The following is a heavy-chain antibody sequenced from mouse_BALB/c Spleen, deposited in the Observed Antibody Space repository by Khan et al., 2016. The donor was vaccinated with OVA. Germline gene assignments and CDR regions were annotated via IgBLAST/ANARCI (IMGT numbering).Heavy chain of an antibody. J-gene: IGHJ3*01. CDR3: ARGGKGGFAY. Sequence: EVELVESGGGLVQPGGSRKLSCAASGFTFSDYGIAWVRQAPGKGPEWVAFVSSLAYNFYYADTVTGRFTISRENAKNTLYPEMSSLRSEDTAMYYCARGGKGGFAYWGQGTLVTVSA. CDR1: GFTFSDYG. V-gene: IGHV5-15*02. CDR2: VSSLAYNF.